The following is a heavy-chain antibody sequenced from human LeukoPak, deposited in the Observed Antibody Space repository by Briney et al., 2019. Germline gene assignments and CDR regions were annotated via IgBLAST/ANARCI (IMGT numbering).Heavy chain of an antibody. D-gene: IGHD3-10*01. Sequence: PSETLSLTCTVSGGSISSYYWSWIRQPPGKGLEWIGYIYYSGSTNCNPSLKSRVTISVATSKNQFSLKLSSVTAADTAVYYCARNYARAYYYGSGSYYRKFDPWGQGTLVTVSS. V-gene: IGHV4-59*01. CDR2: IYYSGST. J-gene: IGHJ5*02. CDR1: GGSISSYY. CDR3: ARNYARAYYYGSGSYYRKFDP.